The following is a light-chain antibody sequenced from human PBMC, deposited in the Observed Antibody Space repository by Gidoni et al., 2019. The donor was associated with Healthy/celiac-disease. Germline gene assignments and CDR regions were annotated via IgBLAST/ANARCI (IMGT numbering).Light chain of an antibody. CDR2: DAS. V-gene: IGKV3-11*01. J-gene: IGKJ5*01. CDR1: QSVSSY. Sequence: EIVLTQSPATQSLSPGDNATLSCRASQSVSSYLAWYQQKPGQAPRLLIYDASNRATGIPARFSGSGSGTDFTLTISSLEPEDVAVYYCQQRSNWPPITFGQGTRLEIK. CDR3: QQRSNWPPIT.